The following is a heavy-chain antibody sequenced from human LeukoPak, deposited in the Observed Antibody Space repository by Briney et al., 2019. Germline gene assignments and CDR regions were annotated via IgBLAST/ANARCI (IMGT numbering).Heavy chain of an antibody. V-gene: IGHV4-34*01. CDR1: GGSFSGYY. Sequence: SETLSLTCAVYGGSFSGYYWSWIRQPPGKGLEWIGEINHSGSTNYNPSLKSRVTISVDTSKNQFSLKLSSVTAADTAVYYCAGTWQRYYYDSSGYYTEVGVFDYWGQGTLVTVSS. CDR3: AGTWQRYYYDSSGYYTEVGVFDY. D-gene: IGHD3-22*01. J-gene: IGHJ4*02. CDR2: INHSGST.